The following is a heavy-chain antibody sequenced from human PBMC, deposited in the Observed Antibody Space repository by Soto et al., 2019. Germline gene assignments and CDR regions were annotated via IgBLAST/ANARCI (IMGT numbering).Heavy chain of an antibody. CDR2: ISNDGMNT. CDR3: AKGLRFMEH. Sequence: GGSLRLSCVASGFTFSSYALHWVRQAPGKGLEWVALISNDGMNTFYADSVKGRMTVSRDKAEKTMYLQMNSLTAEDTAVYYCAKGLRFMEHWGQGTVVTVSS. J-gene: IGHJ1*01. D-gene: IGHD1-1*01. CDR1: GFTFSSYA. V-gene: IGHV3-30-3*02.